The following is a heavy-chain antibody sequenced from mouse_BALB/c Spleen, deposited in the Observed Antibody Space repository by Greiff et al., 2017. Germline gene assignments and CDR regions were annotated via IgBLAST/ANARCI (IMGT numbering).Heavy chain of an antibody. CDR2: ISSGGSYT. J-gene: IGHJ1*01. CDR3: TRDYYGSSFYWYFDV. V-gene: IGHV5-6-4*01. Sequence: EVKLMESGGGLVKPGGSLKLSCAASGFTFSSYTMSWVRQTPEKRLEWVATISSGGSYTYYPDSVKGRFTISRDNAKNTLYLQMSSLKSEDTAMYYCTRDYYGSSFYWYFDVWGAGTTVTVSS. CDR1: GFTFSSYT. D-gene: IGHD1-1*01.